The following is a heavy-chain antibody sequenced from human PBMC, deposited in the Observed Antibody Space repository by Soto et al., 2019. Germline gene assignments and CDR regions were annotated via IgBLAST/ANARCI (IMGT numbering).Heavy chain of an antibody. J-gene: IGHJ2*01. D-gene: IGHD3-9*01. CDR2: IVPMNGSP. V-gene: IGHV1-69*01. CDR1: GGMFHSSA. Sequence: QVQLVQSGAEVKKPGSSVKVSCKASGGMFHSSAINWVRQAPGQGLEWMGGIVPMNGSPIYAQGFQGRVTITADGSATTAYMDLSGLKSEDTAVYYCARDWLRRDDILTPSWNFNLWGQGTLVTAS. CDR3: ARDWLRRDDILTPSWNFNL.